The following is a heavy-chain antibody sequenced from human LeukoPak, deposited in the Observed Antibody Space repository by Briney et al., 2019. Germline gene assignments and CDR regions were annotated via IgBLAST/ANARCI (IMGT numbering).Heavy chain of an antibody. D-gene: IGHD1-26*01. V-gene: IGHV4-61*02. CDR2: IYTSGST. CDR1: GGSISSGSYY. CDR3: ARGPHSGSYLVWFDP. J-gene: IGHJ5*02. Sequence: PSQTLSLTCTVSGGSISSGSYYWSWIRQPAGKGLEWIGRIYTSGSTNYNPSLKSRVTISVDTSKNQFSLKLSSVTAADTAVYYCARGPHSGSYLVWFDPWGQGTLVTVSS.